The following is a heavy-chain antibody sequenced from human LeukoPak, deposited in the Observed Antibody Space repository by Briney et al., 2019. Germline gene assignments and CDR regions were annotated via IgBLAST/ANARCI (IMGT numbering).Heavy chain of an antibody. CDR3: ARDLGY. J-gene: IGHJ4*02. Sequence: SETLSLTCTVSGGSISSYYWSWIRQPPGKGLEWIGYIYYSGSTNYNPTLKSRVTISVDTSKNQFSLKLSSVTAADTAVYYCARDLGYWGQGTLVTVSS. V-gene: IGHV4-59*01. CDR2: IYYSGST. D-gene: IGHD3-10*01. CDR1: GGSISSYY.